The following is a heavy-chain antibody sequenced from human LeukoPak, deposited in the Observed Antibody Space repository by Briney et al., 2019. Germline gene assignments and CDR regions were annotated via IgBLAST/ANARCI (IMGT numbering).Heavy chain of an antibody. Sequence: GGSLRLSCAAYGFTVSSNYMSWVRHAPEKGLEWVSVIYNTGVTYYAASVKGRFTISRDNSKNTVDLQMNSLRTEDTAVYYCVGSLWGYQFDYWGQGALVTVSS. CDR3: VGSLWGYQFDY. CDR1: GFTVSSNY. D-gene: IGHD3-16*01. V-gene: IGHV3-66*02. CDR2: IYNTGVT. J-gene: IGHJ4*02.